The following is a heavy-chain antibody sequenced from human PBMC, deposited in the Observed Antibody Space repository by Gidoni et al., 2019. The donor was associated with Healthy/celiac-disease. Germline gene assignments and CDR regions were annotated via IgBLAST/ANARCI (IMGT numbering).Heavy chain of an antibody. Sequence: QVQLQQWGAGLLKPSETLSLTCAVSGGSFSGYYWCWIRQPPGKGLEGIGEINHSGSTNYNPSLKSRVTISVDTSKNQFSLKLSSVTAADTAVYYCASRPAASVVAATFLDYWGQGTLVTVSS. CDR3: ASRPAASVVAATFLDY. J-gene: IGHJ4*02. D-gene: IGHD2-15*01. V-gene: IGHV4-34*01. CDR1: GGSFSGYY. CDR2: INHSGST.